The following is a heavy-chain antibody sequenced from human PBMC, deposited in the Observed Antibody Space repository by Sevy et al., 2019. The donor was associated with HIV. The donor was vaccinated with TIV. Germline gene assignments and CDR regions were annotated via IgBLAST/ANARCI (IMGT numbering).Heavy chain of an antibody. Sequence: GESLKISCVASGFTFSSNGIHWVRQAPGKGLEWVALISHDGSNKYYADSVKGRFTISRDNSKNTLYLKMNSLRAEDTAVYYCAKDLSYVWGGRSLWDCWGQGTLVTVSS. V-gene: IGHV3-30*18. CDR1: GFTFSSNG. CDR2: ISHDGSNK. CDR3: AKDLSYVWGGRSLWDC. J-gene: IGHJ4*02. D-gene: IGHD3-10*02.